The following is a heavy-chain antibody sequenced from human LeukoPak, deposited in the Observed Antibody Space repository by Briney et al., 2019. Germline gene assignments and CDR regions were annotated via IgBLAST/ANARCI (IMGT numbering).Heavy chain of an antibody. J-gene: IGHJ4*02. CDR3: ARLRYNWNYDRLHYFDY. CDR2: INHSGST. D-gene: IGHD1-7*01. V-gene: IGHV4-34*01. CDR1: GGSFSGYY. Sequence: SETLSLTCAVCGGSFSGYYWSWIRQPPGKGLEWIGEINHSGSTNYNPSLKSRVTISVDTSKNQFSLKLSSVTAADTAVYYCARLRYNWNYDRLHYFDYWGQGTLVTVSS.